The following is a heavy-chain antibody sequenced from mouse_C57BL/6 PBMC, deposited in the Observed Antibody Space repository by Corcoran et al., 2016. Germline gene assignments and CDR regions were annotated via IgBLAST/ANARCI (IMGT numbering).Heavy chain of an antibody. V-gene: IGHV9-3*01. CDR1: GYTFTTYE. CDR3: ARMHGSYAMDY. CDR2: INTYSGVL. J-gene: IGHJ4*01. Sequence: QIQVVQSGPELKMPGETVKVSCKASGYTFTTYEMSGEKQTQGKGLKWMGWINTYSGVLTYADDFKGRFDFSLTTSASTASLQINNRKNEDTATYVCARMHGSYAMDYWGQGTSVTVSS.